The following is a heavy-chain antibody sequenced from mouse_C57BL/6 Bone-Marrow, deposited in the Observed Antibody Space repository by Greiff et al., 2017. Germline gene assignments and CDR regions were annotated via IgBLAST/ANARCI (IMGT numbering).Heavy chain of an antibody. Sequence: VQLVESDAELVKPGASVKISCKVSGYTFTDHTIHWMKQRPEQGLEWIGYIYPRDGSTKYNEKFKGKATLTADKSSSTAYMQLNSLTSEDSAVYCCARSGYYGSSYVGFDYWGQGTTLTVSS. CDR3: ARSGYYGSSYVGFDY. CDR2: IYPRDGST. D-gene: IGHD1-1*01. J-gene: IGHJ2*01. V-gene: IGHV1-78*01. CDR1: GYTFTDHT.